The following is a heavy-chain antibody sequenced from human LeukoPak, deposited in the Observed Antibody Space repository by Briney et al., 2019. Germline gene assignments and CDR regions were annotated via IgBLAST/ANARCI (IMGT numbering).Heavy chain of an antibody. J-gene: IGHJ4*02. Sequence: GRSLRLSCAASGFTFSSYGMHWVRQAPGKGLEWVAVISYDGSNKYYADSVKGRFTISRDNSKNTLYLQMNSLRAEDTAVYYCAKEEDYGDYTDYWGRGTLVTVSS. V-gene: IGHV3-30*18. CDR2: ISYDGSNK. CDR1: GFTFSSYG. D-gene: IGHD4-17*01. CDR3: AKEEDYGDYTDY.